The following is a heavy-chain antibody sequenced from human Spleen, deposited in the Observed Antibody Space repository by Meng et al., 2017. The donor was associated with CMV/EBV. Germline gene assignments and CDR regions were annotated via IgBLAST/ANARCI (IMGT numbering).Heavy chain of an antibody. D-gene: IGHD6-13*01. CDR3: AKGGLSSSLYYFDY. CDR1: GFTFNSYG. CDR2: IRYDGINK. V-gene: IGHV3-30*02. Sequence: LSLTCAASGFTFNSYGMHWVRQAPGKGLEWVTFIRYDGINKYYADSVKGRFTISRDNSKNTLYLQMNSLRTEDTAVYYCAKGGLSSSLYYFDYWGQGTLVTVSS. J-gene: IGHJ4*02.